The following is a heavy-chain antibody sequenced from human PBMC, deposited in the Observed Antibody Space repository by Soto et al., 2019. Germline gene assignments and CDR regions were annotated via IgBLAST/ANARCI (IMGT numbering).Heavy chain of an antibody. CDR1: GFTFDDYA. V-gene: IGHV3-9*01. D-gene: IGHD2-15*01. CDR3: TKDMCCSGGSCYDDAFDI. CDR2: ISWNSGSI. Sequence: EVQLVESGGGLVQPGRSLRLSCAASGFTFDDYAMHWVRQAPGKGLEWVSGISWNSGSIGYADSVNGRFSISRDNAKNSVDLQMSSLRAEDTALYYCTKDMCCSGGSCYDDAFDIWGQGQMVTVSS. J-gene: IGHJ3*02.